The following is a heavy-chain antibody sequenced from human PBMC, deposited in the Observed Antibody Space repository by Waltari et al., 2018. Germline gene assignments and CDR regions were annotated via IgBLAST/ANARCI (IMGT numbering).Heavy chain of an antibody. CDR3: ARGRPANWNYPFDY. D-gene: IGHD1-7*01. Sequence: QVQLVQSGAEVKKPGASVKVSCKASGYTFTGYYMHWVRQAPGQGLEWMGRINPNSGGTNYAQKFQGRVTMTRDTSISTAYMELSSLRSEDTAVYYCARGRPANWNYPFDYWGQGTLVTVSS. V-gene: IGHV1-2*06. CDR1: GYTFTGYY. J-gene: IGHJ4*02. CDR2: INPNSGGT.